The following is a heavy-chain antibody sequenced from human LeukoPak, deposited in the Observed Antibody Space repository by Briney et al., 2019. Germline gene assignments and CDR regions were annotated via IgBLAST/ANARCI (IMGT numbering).Heavy chain of an antibody. CDR1: GFTFSSYG. D-gene: IGHD3-22*01. Sequence: PGGSLRLSCAASGFTFSSYGMTWVRQAPGKGLEWVSGISGSGGRTYYADSVKGRFTISRDNSKNTLNLRMNSLRAEDTATYYCAKVRGDDDGSGYYYFDYWGQGTLVTVSS. J-gene: IGHJ4*02. CDR2: ISGSGGRT. V-gene: IGHV3-23*01. CDR3: AKVRGDDDGSGYYYFDY.